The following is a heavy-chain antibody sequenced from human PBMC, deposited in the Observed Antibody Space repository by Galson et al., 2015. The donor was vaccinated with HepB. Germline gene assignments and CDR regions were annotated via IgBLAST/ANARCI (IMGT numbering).Heavy chain of an antibody. D-gene: IGHD2-21*01. CDR1: GYSFSTHW. Sequence: QSGAEVKKPGESLKISCQASGYSFSTHWIGWVRQVPGQGLEWLGIIYPGDSDTKYSPAFQGHVTISVDRSVTSAYLQWTSLTVSDTATYFCARQADIVAPFDYWGQGTLVTVSS. CDR3: ARQADIVAPFDY. J-gene: IGHJ4*02. V-gene: IGHV5-51*01. CDR2: IYPGDSDT.